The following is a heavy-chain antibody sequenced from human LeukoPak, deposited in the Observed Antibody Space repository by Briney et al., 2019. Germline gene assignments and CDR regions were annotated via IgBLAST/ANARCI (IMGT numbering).Heavy chain of an antibody. J-gene: IGHJ6*03. CDR2: INPNSGGT. V-gene: IGHV1-2*02. CDR1: GYTFTGYY. Sequence: ASVKVSCKASGYTFTGYYMHWVRQAPGQGLEWMGWINPNSGGTNYAQKFQGRVTMTRDTSISTAYMELSRLRSDDTAVYYCARVKDCGGDCYSGGNGYYYYMDVWGKGTTVTISS. D-gene: IGHD2-21*02. CDR3: ARVKDCGGDCYSGGNGYYYYMDV.